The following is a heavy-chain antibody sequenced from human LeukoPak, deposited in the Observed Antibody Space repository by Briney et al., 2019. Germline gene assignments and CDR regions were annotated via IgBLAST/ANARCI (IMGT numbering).Heavy chain of an antibody. CDR3: ARLDSSGYYTLDV. J-gene: IGHJ6*02. CDR2: IYYSGST. Sequence: SETLSLTCTVSGGSVSSRSYYWGWIRQPPGKGLEWIGSIYYSGSTYYNPSLKSRVTISVDTSKNQFSLKLSSVTAADTAVYYCARLDSSGYYTLDVRGQGTTVTVSS. V-gene: IGHV4-39*01. D-gene: IGHD3-22*01. CDR1: GGSVSSRSYY.